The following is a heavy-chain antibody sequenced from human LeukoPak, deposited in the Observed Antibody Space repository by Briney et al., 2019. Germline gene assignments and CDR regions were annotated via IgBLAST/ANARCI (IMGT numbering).Heavy chain of an antibody. J-gene: IGHJ4*02. V-gene: IGHV3-7*03. CDR2: IKQDGSEK. CDR3: AKVGGSGWYEGNYFDY. CDR1: EFTLGSYW. D-gene: IGHD6-19*01. Sequence: GGSLRLSCTASEFTLGSYWMTWVRQAPGKGPEWVANIKQDGSEKYYVDSVKGRFTISRDNAKNSLYLQMNSLRDEDTAVYYCAKVGGSGWYEGNYFDYWGQGTLVTVSS.